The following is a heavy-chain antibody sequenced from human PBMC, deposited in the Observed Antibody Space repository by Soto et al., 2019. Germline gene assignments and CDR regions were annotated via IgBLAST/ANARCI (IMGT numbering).Heavy chain of an antibody. CDR3: ARASIVGATDAFDI. D-gene: IGHD1-26*01. J-gene: IGHJ3*02. CDR1: GFTFSSYS. Sequence: GGSLRLSCAASGFTFSSYSMNWVRQAPGKGLEWVSSISSSSSYIYYADSVKGRFTISRDNAKDSLYLQMNSLRAEDTAVYYCARASIVGATDAFDIWGQGTMVTVSS. CDR2: ISSSSSYI. V-gene: IGHV3-21*01.